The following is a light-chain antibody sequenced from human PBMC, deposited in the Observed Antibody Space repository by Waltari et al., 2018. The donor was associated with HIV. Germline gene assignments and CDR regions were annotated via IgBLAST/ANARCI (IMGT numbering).Light chain of an antibody. V-gene: IGLV3-21*02. CDR2: EDS. J-gene: IGLJ1*01. CDR1: NIESKN. Sequence: SYVLTQPASVSVAPGQTANVPCGRDNIESKNVNWYQQKAGKAPILVLYEDSDRPSGIPERFSGFNFGNTATLTISRVGAGDEADYYCHVWENSIDEYVFGTGTKVTV. CDR3: HVWENSIDEYV.